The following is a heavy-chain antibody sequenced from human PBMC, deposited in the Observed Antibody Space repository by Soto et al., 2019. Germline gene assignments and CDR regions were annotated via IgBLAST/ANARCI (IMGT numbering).Heavy chain of an antibody. J-gene: IGHJ6*02. CDR3: VSGGDPDYSYYYGTDV. D-gene: IGHD2-21*02. Sequence: EVQLVESGGGLVQPGGSLRLSCAASGFTFSKYWMSWVRQAPGKGLEWVANIKKDGSEKYYVDSVKGRFAISRDNAKSSLYLQMNSLRAEDTAVYYCVSGGDPDYSYYYGTDVWGQGTTVIVSS. V-gene: IGHV3-7*01. CDR1: GFTFSKYW. CDR2: IKKDGSEK.